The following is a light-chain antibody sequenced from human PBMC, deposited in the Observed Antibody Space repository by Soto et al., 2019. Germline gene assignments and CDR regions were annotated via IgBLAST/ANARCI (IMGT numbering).Light chain of an antibody. Sequence: EILLTQAPGTRSLSPGETATLSCRASQSVTSTYLAWYQQRPGQSPRLIIYGGSTRATGFPDRFSGGGSGTDFTLTISRLEPEDSAVYYCHCQQFDSSRIYSFGQGTKLEI. CDR3: QQFDSSRIYS. J-gene: IGKJ2*03. CDR2: GGS. CDR1: QSVTSTY. V-gene: IGKV3-20*01.